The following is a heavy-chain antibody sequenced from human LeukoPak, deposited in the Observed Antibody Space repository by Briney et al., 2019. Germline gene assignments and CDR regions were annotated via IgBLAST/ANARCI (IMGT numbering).Heavy chain of an antibody. V-gene: IGHV1-24*01. J-gene: IGHJ3*02. CDR1: GYTLTKLS. Sequence: ASVKVSCKLSGYTLTKLSMHWVRQAPGKGLESMGGFDPEDGETIYAQKFQGRVTMTEDTSTDTAYMELSSLRSEDTAVYYCATDHDILTGYYRVWAFDIWGQGTMVTVSS. CDR3: ATDHDILTGYYRVWAFDI. CDR2: FDPEDGET. D-gene: IGHD3-9*01.